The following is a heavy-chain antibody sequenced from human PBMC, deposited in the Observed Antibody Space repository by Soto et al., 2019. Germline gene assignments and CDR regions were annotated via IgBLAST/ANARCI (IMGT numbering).Heavy chain of an antibody. V-gene: IGHV3-23*01. D-gene: IGHD2-15*01. CDR1: GFTFSSYA. CDR2: ISFSDGGT. CDR3: VKDDRILGRRYFDL. Sequence: EEQLLESGGGLIQPGGSLRLACAASGFTFSSYAMTWVRQAPGKGLEWVSSISFSDGGTYYADSVKGRLTISRDNSKNTLFLQMNSLRVEDTAVYYCVKDDRILGRRYFDLWGRGTLVNVSS. J-gene: IGHJ2*01.